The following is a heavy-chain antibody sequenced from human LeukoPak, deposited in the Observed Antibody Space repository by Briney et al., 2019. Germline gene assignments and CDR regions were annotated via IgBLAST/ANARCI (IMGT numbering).Heavy chain of an antibody. CDR3: TRGQNEYSSSRFGY. J-gene: IGHJ4*02. V-gene: IGHV3-49*04. D-gene: IGHD6-6*01. Sequence: GGSLRLSCTASGFTFGDYAMSWVRQAPGKGLEWVGFIRSKAYGGTTEYAASVKGRFTISRDDSKSIAYLQMNSLKTEDTAVYYCTRGQNEYSSSRFGYWGQGTLVTVSS. CDR2: IRSKAYGGTT. CDR1: GFTFGDYA.